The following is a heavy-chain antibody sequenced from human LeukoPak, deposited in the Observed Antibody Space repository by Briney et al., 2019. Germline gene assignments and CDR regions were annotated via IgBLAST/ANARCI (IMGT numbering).Heavy chain of an antibody. Sequence: ASVKVSCKASGYTFSTYGITWVRQARGQGLEWMGWISGHQGNTKYAQNFQGRVTMTIDTSTSTAYMDLRSLRSDDTAIYFCARGDLGTIPGGPFEYWGQGTLVAVAS. J-gene: IGHJ4*02. CDR2: ISGHQGNT. CDR3: ARGDLGTIPGGPFEY. D-gene: IGHD1-1*01. CDR1: GYTFSTYG. V-gene: IGHV1-18*01.